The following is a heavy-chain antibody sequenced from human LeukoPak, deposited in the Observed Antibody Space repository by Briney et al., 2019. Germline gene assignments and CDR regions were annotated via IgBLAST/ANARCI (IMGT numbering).Heavy chain of an antibody. J-gene: IGHJ3*02. D-gene: IGHD4-17*01. V-gene: IGHV3-74*01. Sequence: GRSLRLSCAASGFTFDDYAMHWVRQAPGKGLVWVSRINSDGSSTTYADSVKGRFTISRDNAKNTLYVQMNSLRAEDTAVYYCARTTSVTYVGDAFHIWGQGTMVTVSS. CDR1: GFTFDDYA. CDR3: ARTTSVTYVGDAFHI. CDR2: INSDGSST.